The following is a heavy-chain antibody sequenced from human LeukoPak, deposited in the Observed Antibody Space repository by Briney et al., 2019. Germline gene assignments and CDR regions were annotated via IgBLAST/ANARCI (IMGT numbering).Heavy chain of an antibody. D-gene: IGHD5-18*01. CDR3: ARTEDTTPITSYYYYGMDV. CDR1: GYSFTSYW. CDR2: IYPGDSDT. J-gene: IGHJ6*02. Sequence: GESLQISCKGSGYSFTSYWIGWVRQMPGKGLEWMGIIYPGDSDTRYSPSFQGQVTISADKSISTAYLQWSSLKASDTAMYYCARTEDTTPITSYYYYGMDVWGQGTTVTVSS. V-gene: IGHV5-51*01.